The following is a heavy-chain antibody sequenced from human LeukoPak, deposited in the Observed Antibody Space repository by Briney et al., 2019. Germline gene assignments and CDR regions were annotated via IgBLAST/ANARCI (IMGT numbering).Heavy chain of an antibody. CDR2: IHYSGST. V-gene: IGHV4-59*01. J-gene: IGHJ3*02. Sequence: KSSETLSLTCTVSGGSISSYYWSWIRQPPGKGLEWIGYIHYSGSTNYNPSLKSRVTISVDTSKNQFSLKLSSVTAADTAVYYCATLTGGDDAFDIWGQGTMVTVSS. CDR1: GGSISSYY. CDR3: ATLTGGDDAFDI. D-gene: IGHD4-23*01.